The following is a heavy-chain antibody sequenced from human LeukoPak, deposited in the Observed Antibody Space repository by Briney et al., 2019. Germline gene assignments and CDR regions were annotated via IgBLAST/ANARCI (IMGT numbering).Heavy chain of an antibody. Sequence: ASVKVSCKASRYTFGTYDINWVRQDAGQGREWMGWMNPNTGNTGYAQKLQGRVTITRTTSTSTAYLQLSSLTSEDTAVCYCGRVLGGGNSVHFDYWGQGTLVTVSS. CDR2: MNPNTGNT. V-gene: IGHV1-8*03. D-gene: IGHD4-23*01. J-gene: IGHJ4*02. CDR3: GRVLGGGNSVHFDY. CDR1: RYTFGTYD.